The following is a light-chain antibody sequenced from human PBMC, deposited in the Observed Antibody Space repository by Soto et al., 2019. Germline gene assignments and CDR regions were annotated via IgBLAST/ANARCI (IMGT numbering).Light chain of an antibody. V-gene: IGKV3-11*01. Sequence: IVLTQSPATLSVSPGERATLSCRARQSVDSYLVWYQQTPGQAPRLIIFGASNMATGIPARFSGSGSGKDFPLTINSLEPDDFAVYYCQQRDSWPITFGQGTRLEI. CDR1: QSVDSY. CDR2: GAS. J-gene: IGKJ5*01. CDR3: QQRDSWPIT.